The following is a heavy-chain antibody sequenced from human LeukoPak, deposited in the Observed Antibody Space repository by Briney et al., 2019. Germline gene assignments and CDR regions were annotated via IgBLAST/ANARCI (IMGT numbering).Heavy chain of an antibody. CDR1: GGSISRYY. D-gene: IGHD1-7*01. CDR2: IYYSGST. CDR3: ARDDGTTTGVDY. J-gene: IGHJ4*02. Sequence: PSETLSLTCTVSGGSISRYYWSWIRQPPGKGLEWIGYIYYSGSTNYNPSLKSRVTISVDTSKNQFSLKLSSVTAVDTAVYYCARDDGTTTGVDYWGQGTLVTVSS. V-gene: IGHV4-59*01.